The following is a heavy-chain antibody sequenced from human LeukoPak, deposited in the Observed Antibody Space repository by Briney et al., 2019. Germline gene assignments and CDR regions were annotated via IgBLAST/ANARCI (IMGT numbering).Heavy chain of an antibody. D-gene: IGHD6-13*01. CDR2: IWYDGSNK. J-gene: IGHJ4*02. Sequence: GGSLRLSCAASGFTFSSYGMHWVRQAPGKGLEWVAVIWYDGSNKYYADSVKGRFTISRDNSKNTLYLEMNSLRAEDTAVYYCARDPVAAAGYEFDYWGQGTLVTVSS. CDR1: GFTFSSYG. V-gene: IGHV3-33*01. CDR3: ARDPVAAAGYEFDY.